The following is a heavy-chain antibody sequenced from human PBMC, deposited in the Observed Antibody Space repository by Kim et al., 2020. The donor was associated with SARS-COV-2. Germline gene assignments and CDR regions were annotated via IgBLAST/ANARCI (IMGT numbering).Heavy chain of an antibody. J-gene: IGHJ4*02. Sequence: GGSLRLSCAASGFTVSSHYMSWVRQAPGKGPEWVSVIYRGGSTYYPDSVKGRFTISRDNSKNALYLQMNSLRAEDTAVYYCARNDYGDSLFDFWGQGTLVTVSS. V-gene: IGHV3-53*01. CDR3: ARNDYGDSLFDF. D-gene: IGHD4-17*01. CDR1: GFTVSSHY. CDR2: IYRGGST.